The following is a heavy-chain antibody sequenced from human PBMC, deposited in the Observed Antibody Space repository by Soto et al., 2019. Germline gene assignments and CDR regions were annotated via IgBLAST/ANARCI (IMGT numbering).Heavy chain of an antibody. J-gene: IGHJ4*02. Sequence: ASVKVSCKASGYTFTSYGISWVRQAPGQGLEWMGWISTYNGNAKYAQKLQGRVTMTTDTSTSTAYMELRSLRSDDTAVFYCAREMVRGVGSDYWGQGTLVTVSS. CDR2: ISTYNGNA. D-gene: IGHD3-10*01. V-gene: IGHV1-18*01. CDR1: GYTFTSYG. CDR3: AREMVRGVGSDY.